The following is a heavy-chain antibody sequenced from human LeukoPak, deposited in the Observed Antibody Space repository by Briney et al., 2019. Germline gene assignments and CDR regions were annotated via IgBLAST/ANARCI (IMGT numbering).Heavy chain of an antibody. CDR3: ARHFSYNWFGY. J-gene: IGHJ4*02. Sequence: GASLQISCKGSGYDFTAYWIAGVRQRPGKGLEWMGNINAGNSETTDSPSFQGQVTISVDKSISTAYLQLRSLKASDTAIYYCARHFSYNWFGYWGQGSPVTVSS. CDR1: GYDFTAYW. CDR2: INAGNSET. D-gene: IGHD5-24*01. V-gene: IGHV5-51*01.